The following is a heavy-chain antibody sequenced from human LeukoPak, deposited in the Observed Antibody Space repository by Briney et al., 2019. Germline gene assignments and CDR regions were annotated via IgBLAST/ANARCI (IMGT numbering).Heavy chain of an antibody. Sequence: SETLSLTCTVSGGSISSSSYYWGWIRQPPGTGLEWIGSITYSGSTYYNPSLESRVTISVDTSKNQFSLRLISVTAVDTAVYYCARQGVGATDCWGQGTLVTVSS. J-gene: IGHJ4*02. CDR2: ITYSGST. D-gene: IGHD1-26*01. CDR3: ARQGVGATDC. CDR1: GGSISSSSYY. V-gene: IGHV4-39*01.